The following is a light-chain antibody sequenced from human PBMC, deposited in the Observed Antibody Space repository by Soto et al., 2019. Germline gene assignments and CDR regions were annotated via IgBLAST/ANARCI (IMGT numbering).Light chain of an antibody. Sequence: DVQMTQSPSTLSASVGDRVTITCRASQSVRSWLAWYQQKPGRAPKFLIYDASSLESGVPSRFSGSGSGTEFTLTISNLQPDDFATYYCQQYNTYSSLTFGGGTNVDVK. V-gene: IGKV1-5*01. J-gene: IGKJ4*01. CDR1: QSVRSW. CDR2: DAS. CDR3: QQYNTYSSLT.